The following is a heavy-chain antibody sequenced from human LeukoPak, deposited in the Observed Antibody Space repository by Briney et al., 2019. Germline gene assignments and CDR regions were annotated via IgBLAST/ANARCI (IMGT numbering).Heavy chain of an antibody. D-gene: IGHD1-14*01. Sequence: SETLSLTCTVSGGSISSYYWSWIRQPPGKGLEWIGYIYYSGSTNYNPSLRSRVTISVDTSKNQFSLKLSSVAAADTAVYYCARGVDHGATFDYWGQGTLVTVSS. CDR2: IYYSGST. CDR3: ARGVDHGATFDY. J-gene: IGHJ4*02. CDR1: GGSISSYY. V-gene: IGHV4-59*01.